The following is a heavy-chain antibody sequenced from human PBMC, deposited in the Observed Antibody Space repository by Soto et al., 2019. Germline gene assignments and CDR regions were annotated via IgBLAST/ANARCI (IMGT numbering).Heavy chain of an antibody. CDR1: GYTFTSYG. Sequence: QVQLVQSGPEVKKPGASVKVSCKTSGYTFTSYGISWVRQAPGQGLEWMGWISTYKGNTNYAQKFQRRVTMTTDTSTSTAYMELRSLRSDDTAVYYCATRSPAFDYWGQGTLVTVSS. CDR3: ATRSPAFDY. CDR2: ISTYKGNT. V-gene: IGHV1-18*01. J-gene: IGHJ4*02.